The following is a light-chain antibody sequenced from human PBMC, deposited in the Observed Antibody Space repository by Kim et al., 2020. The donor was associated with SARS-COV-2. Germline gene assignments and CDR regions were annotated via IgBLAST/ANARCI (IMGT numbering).Light chain of an antibody. J-gene: IGLJ2*01. CDR3: LLSYSDSRV. Sequence: PGGTVTLTSDSSTGAVTSGHFPYWFQQKPGQAPRTLIYDTGNRHSWTPARFSGSLLGGKAALTLSAAQAEDEADYYCLLSYSDSRVFGGGTQLTVL. V-gene: IGLV7-46*01. CDR1: TGAVTSGHF. CDR2: DTG.